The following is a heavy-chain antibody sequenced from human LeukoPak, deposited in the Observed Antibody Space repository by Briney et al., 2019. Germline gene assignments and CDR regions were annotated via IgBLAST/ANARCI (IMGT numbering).Heavy chain of an antibody. CDR3: VRVARLVDY. Sequence: GGSLRLSCAASGFSFSSYGLYWVRQAPGKGLDWVAFSRHGEDGKYYADSVKGRFTISRDNAKNSLYLQMNSLRAEDTAVYYCVRVARLVDYWGQGTRATVSS. V-gene: IGHV3-30*02. D-gene: IGHD4-11*01. CDR2: SRHGEDGK. CDR1: GFSFSSYG. J-gene: IGHJ4*02.